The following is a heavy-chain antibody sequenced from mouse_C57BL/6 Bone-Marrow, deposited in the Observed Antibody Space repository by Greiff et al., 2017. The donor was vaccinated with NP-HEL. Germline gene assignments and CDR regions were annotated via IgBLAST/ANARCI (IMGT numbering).Heavy chain of an antibody. D-gene: IGHD1-1*01. CDR2: IDPSDSYT. V-gene: IGHV1-50*01. CDR3: AGIFYSVISSFAY. Sequence: VQLQQPGAELVKPGASVKLSCKASGYTFTSYWMQWVKQRPGQGLEWIGEIDPSDSYTNYNQKFKGKATLTVDTSSSTSYMQLSSLTSEDSAVYYYAGIFYSVISSFAYWGQGTLVTVSA. CDR1: GYTFTSYW. J-gene: IGHJ3*01.